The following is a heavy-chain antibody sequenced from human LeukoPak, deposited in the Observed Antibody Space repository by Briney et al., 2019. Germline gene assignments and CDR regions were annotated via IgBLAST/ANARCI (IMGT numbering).Heavy chain of an antibody. CDR2: IKQDGNEK. Sequence: PGGSLRLSCAPSGFTFDSYWMSWVRQAPGKGLEWVANIKQDGNEKYYVDSVKGRFTIYRDNAENSLYLQMNSLRAEDTAVYYCTRDPLTQNDYWGQGTLVTVST. CDR1: GFTFDSYW. V-gene: IGHV3-7*01. D-gene: IGHD1-14*01. CDR3: TRDPLTQNDY. J-gene: IGHJ4*02.